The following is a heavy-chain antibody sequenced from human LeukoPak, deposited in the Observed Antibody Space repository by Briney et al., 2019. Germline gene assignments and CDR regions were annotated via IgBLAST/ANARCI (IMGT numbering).Heavy chain of an antibody. D-gene: IGHD5-12*01. J-gene: IGHJ4*02. CDR3: ARDRFRSGYDY. Sequence: GGSLRLSCAASGFTFSSYEMNWVRQAPGKGLEWVSYISSSGSTIYYADSVKGRFTISRDNAKNSLYLQMNSLRAEDTAVYYCARDRFRSGYDYWGQGTLVTVSS. CDR1: GFTFSSYE. V-gene: IGHV3-48*03. CDR2: ISSSGSTI.